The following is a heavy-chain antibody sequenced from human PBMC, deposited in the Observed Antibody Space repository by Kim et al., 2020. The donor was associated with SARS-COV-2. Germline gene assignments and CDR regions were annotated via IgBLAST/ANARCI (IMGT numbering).Heavy chain of an antibody. Sequence: VKARFTISRKNAKNSLYLQMNSLRAEDTALYYCAKGDIWGSYRYLCGMDVWGQGTTVTVSS. J-gene: IGHJ6*02. V-gene: IGHV3-9*01. CDR3: AKGDIWGSYRYLCGMDV. D-gene: IGHD3-16*02.